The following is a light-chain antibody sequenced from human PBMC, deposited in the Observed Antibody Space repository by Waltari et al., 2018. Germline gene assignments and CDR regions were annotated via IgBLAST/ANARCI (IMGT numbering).Light chain of an antibody. Sequence: QSVLTQPPSVSGAPGQRVPIPRSGSSSNIGAGYAVQRYQQLPGTAPKLFIFGNNNRPSGVPDRFSGSKSGTSASLVISGLQAEDEADYYCQSYDSSLSAFVFGTGTKVTVL. CDR3: QSYDSSLSAFV. J-gene: IGLJ1*01. CDR1: SSNIGAGYA. V-gene: IGLV1-40*01. CDR2: GNN.